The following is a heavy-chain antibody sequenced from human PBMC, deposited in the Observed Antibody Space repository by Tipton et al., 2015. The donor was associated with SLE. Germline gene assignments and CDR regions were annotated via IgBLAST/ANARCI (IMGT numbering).Heavy chain of an antibody. Sequence: SLRLSCAASGFTVSNNYMSWVRQAPGKGLEWVSVIYSGDSTYYADSVKGRFTISRHNSKNTLYLQMNSLRAEDTAVYYCARDPYGGFDYWGQGTLVTVSS. CDR1: GFTVSNNY. J-gene: IGHJ4*02. D-gene: IGHD4-23*01. CDR2: IYSGDST. CDR3: ARDPYGGFDY. V-gene: IGHV3-53*01.